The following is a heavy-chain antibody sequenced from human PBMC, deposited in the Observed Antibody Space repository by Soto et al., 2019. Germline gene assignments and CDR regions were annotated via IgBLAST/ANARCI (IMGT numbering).Heavy chain of an antibody. J-gene: IGHJ1*01. D-gene: IGHD2-15*01. CDR1: GFTFSSYS. CDR2: ISSSSSTI. Sequence: EVQLVESGGGLVQPGGSLRLSCAASGFTFSSYSMNWVRQAPGKGLEWVSYISSSSSTIYYADSVKGRFTISRDNAKNSLYLQMNSLRAEDTAVYYCARNGNCSGGSCYSVAEYFQHWGQGTLVTVSS. V-gene: IGHV3-48*01. CDR3: ARNGNCSGGSCYSVAEYFQH.